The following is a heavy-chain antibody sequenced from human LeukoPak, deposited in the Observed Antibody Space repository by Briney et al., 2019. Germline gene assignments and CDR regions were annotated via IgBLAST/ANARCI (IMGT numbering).Heavy chain of an antibody. J-gene: IGHJ4*02. V-gene: IGHV3-30*18. CDR2: ISYDGSNK. CDR3: AKDKDVVGAAYYFDY. CDR1: GFTFSSYG. D-gene: IGHD1-26*01. Sequence: GGSLRLSCAASGFTFSSYGMHWVRQAPGKGLEWVAVISYDGSNKYYADSVKGRFTISRDNFKNTLYPQMNSLRAEDTAVYYCAKDKDVVGAAYYFDYWGQGTLVTVSS.